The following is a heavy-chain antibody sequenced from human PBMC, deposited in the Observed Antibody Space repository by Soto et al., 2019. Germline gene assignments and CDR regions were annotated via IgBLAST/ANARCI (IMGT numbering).Heavy chain of an antibody. D-gene: IGHD3-10*01. V-gene: IGHV1-18*01. J-gene: IGHJ6*02. CDR3: ARVAITLIRGLKVDCYSMDV. CDR2: ISVYNGNK. Sequence: QLVQSGGEVKEPGASVQVSCKASGYTFNNYGITWVRQAPGQGLEWLGWISVYNGNKNYAKKVQGRVSMTADTSTSTAHMELRSLQSDDTAVYFCARVAITLIRGLKVDCYSMDVWGQGTTVTVSS. CDR1: GYTFNNYG.